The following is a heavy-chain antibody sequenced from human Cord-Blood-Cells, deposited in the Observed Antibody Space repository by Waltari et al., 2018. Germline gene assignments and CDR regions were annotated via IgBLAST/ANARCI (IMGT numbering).Heavy chain of an antibody. CDR3: ARHLSTANNWYFDL. D-gene: IGHD6-13*01. Sequence: QVQLQESGPGLVKPSETLSLTCTVSGGSISSYYWSWIRQPPGKGLEWIGYIYYSGSTNYNPSLKSRVTISVDTSKNQCSLKLSSVTAADTAVYYCARHLSTANNWYFDLWGRGTLVTVSS. V-gene: IGHV4-59*08. J-gene: IGHJ2*01. CDR2: IYYSGST. CDR1: GGSISSYY.